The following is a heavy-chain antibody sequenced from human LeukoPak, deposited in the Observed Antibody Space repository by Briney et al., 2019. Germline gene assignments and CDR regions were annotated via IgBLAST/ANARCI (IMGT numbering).Heavy chain of an antibody. V-gene: IGHV3-23*01. CDR2: ISGSGANT. CDR3: AKCRVGAANFDY. D-gene: IGHD1-26*01. J-gene: IGHJ4*02. CDR1: AFTFNSYA. Sequence: GRSLRLSCAASAFTFNSYAMSWVRQAPGKGLEWVSAISGSGANTYYADSVKGRFTISRDNSKNTLYLQMNNLRAEDTAVYYCAKCRVGAANFDYWGQGTLVTVSS.